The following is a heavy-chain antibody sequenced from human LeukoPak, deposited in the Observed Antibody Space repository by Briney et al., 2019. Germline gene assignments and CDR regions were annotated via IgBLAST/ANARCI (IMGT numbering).Heavy chain of an antibody. CDR1: GGSISSYY. Sequence: SETLSLTCTVSGGSISSYYWSWIRQPPGKGLEWIGYIYYSGSTNYNPSLKSRVTISVDTSKNQFSLELNSVTATDTAVYYCAREGSSGCWGQGTLVTVSS. J-gene: IGHJ4*02. D-gene: IGHD6-25*01. CDR2: IYYSGST. V-gene: IGHV4-59*12. CDR3: AREGSSGC.